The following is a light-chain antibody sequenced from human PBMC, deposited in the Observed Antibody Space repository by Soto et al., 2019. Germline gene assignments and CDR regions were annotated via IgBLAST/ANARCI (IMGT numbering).Light chain of an antibody. Sequence: QSALTQPASVSGSPGQSITISCTGTSSDVGGYNYVSWYQQHPGKAPKLMIYDVSYRPSGVSDRFSGSKSGNTAPLTISGLQSEDEADYYCDSYTSGSSYVFGTGTKLTVL. J-gene: IGLJ1*01. CDR2: DVS. CDR3: DSYTSGSSYV. CDR1: SSDVGGYNY. V-gene: IGLV2-14*01.